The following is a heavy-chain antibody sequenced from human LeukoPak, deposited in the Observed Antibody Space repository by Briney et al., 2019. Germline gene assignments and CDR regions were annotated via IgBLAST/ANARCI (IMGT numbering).Heavy chain of an antibody. Sequence: SETLSLTCTVSGGSISSSSYYRGWIRQPPGKGLEWIGSIYYSGSTYYNPSLKGRVTISVDTSKNQFSLKLSSVTAADTAVYYCASDMVRGVIMDWYFDLWGRGALVTVSS. CDR1: GGSISSSSYY. CDR3: ASDMVRGVIMDWYFDL. J-gene: IGHJ2*01. CDR2: IYYSGST. D-gene: IGHD3-10*01. V-gene: IGHV4-39*01.